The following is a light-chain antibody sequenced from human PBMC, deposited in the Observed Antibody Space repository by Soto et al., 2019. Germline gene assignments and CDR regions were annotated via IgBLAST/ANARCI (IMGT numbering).Light chain of an antibody. CDR2: WAS. CDR1: QSVLYSSNNKNY. V-gene: IGKV4-1*01. CDR3: QQLESTPPT. Sequence: DIVMTQSPDSLAVSLGERATINCKSSQSVLYSSNNKNYLAWYQQRPGQPPKLLIYWASTRESGVPDRFSGSGSWTDFTLNITSLQAEDVAVYYRQQLESTPPTFGQGTKLEIK. J-gene: IGKJ2*01.